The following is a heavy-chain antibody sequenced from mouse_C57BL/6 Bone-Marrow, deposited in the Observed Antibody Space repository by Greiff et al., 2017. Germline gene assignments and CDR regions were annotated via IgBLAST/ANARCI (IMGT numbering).Heavy chain of an antibody. D-gene: IGHD2-3*01. V-gene: IGHV2-2*01. Sequence: VQLQESGPGLVQPSQSLSITCTVSGFSLTSYGVHWVRQSPGKGLEWLGVIWSGGSTDYNAAFTSRLSISKDNSKSQVFFKMNSLQADDTAIYYCARKMGLLRGDAMDYWGQGTSVTVSS. CDR3: ARKMGLLRGDAMDY. CDR1: GFSLTSYG. CDR2: IWSGGST. J-gene: IGHJ4*01.